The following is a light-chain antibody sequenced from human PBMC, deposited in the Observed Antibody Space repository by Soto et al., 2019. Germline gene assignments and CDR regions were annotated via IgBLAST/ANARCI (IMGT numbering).Light chain of an antibody. J-gene: IGKJ5*01. Sequence: DIVITQSPLSVPVTHVDPASISCRNRQSLLHSNGYNYLDWYLQKPGQSPQLLIYLGSNRASGVPDRFSGSGSGTDFTLKISRVEAEDVGVYYCMQALQTPFTFGQGTRLE. CDR3: MQALQTPFT. CDR2: LGS. V-gene: IGKV2-28*01. CDR1: QSLLHSNGYNY.